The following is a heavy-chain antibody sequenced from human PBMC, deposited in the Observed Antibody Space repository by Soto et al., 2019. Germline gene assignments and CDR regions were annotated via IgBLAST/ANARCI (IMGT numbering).Heavy chain of an antibody. Sequence: EVQLLESGGNLVQPGGSLRLSCAASGFTFSSYAMSWVRQAPGKGLEWVSAISGSGGSKYYADPVKGRFTISRDSSKNTLYVQMNSLRADDTAVYYCAKERYAVAGTAIDDWGQGTLVTVSS. D-gene: IGHD6-19*01. CDR2: ISGSGGSK. CDR1: GFTFSSYA. V-gene: IGHV3-23*01. CDR3: AKERYAVAGTAIDD. J-gene: IGHJ4*02.